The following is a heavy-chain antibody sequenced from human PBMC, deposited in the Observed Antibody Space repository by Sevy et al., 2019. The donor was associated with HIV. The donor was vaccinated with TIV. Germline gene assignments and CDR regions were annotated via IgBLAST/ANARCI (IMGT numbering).Heavy chain of an antibody. CDR3: ARVDANYDNGFDP. CDR2: ISNSGSSV. CDR1: GFSFSSYE. Sequence: GGSPRLSCAASGFSFSSYEMNWVRQAPGKGLEWLSYISNSGSSVYYSDSVRGRFTISRDNARNSLYLQMNSLRAEDTAVYYCARVDANYDNGFDPWGQGTLVTVSS. V-gene: IGHV3-48*03. J-gene: IGHJ5*02. D-gene: IGHD3-22*01.